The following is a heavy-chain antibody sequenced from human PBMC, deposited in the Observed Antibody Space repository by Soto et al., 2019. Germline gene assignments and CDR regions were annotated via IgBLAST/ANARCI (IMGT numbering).Heavy chain of an antibody. Sequence: QVQLVESGGDLVKPGGSLRLSCAASGFRFSDYYMNWIRQTPGKGLEWLSYISGSSGTIRYADSVKGRFTISRDNSKNTLYLQMNSLRAEDTAVYYCARNIAFDYWGQGTLVTVSS. J-gene: IGHJ4*02. D-gene: IGHD3-16*02. CDR1: GFRFSDYY. V-gene: IGHV3-11*04. CDR3: ARNIAFDY. CDR2: ISGSSGTI.